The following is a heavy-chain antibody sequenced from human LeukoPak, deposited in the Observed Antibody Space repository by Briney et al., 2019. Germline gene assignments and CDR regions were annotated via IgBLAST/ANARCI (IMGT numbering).Heavy chain of an antibody. D-gene: IGHD6-13*01. CDR3: ARDLIAAPGTDAFDI. CDR1: GFTFSSYW. V-gene: IGHV3-74*01. CDR2: INSDGSST. J-gene: IGHJ3*02. Sequence: GSLRLSCAASGFTFSSYWMHWVRQAPGKGLVWVSRINSDGSSTNYADSVKGRFTVSKDNAKNTLYLQMNSLRAEDTAVYYCARDLIAAPGTDAFDIWGQGTMVTVSS.